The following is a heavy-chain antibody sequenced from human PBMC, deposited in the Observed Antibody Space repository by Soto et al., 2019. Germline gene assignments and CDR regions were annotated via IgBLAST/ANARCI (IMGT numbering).Heavy chain of an antibody. CDR3: AREGGGYCSGGSCKVDY. V-gene: IGHV4-39*02. D-gene: IGHD2-15*01. CDR2: IYYRGNT. Sequence: QLQLQESGPGLVKPSETLSLTCTVSGGSISSSSYYWGWIRQPPGKGLEWIGSIYYRGNTYYNPSLNSRVTICVDTSKNQFSLKLSSVTAADTAVYYCAREGGGYCSGGSCKVDYWGQGTLVTVSS. J-gene: IGHJ4*02. CDR1: GGSISSSSYY.